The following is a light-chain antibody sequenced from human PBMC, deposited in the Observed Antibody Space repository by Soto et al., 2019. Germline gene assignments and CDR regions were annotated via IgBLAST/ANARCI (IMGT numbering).Light chain of an antibody. CDR2: DVT. Sequence: QSALTQPRSVSASPGQSVTISCTGTSSDVGRYDYVSWYQQHPGKAPKLIVYDVTERPSGVPDRFSGSKSGNTASLTISGLQAEYEADYSCCSFAGSYSYVFGTGTRSQS. CDR3: CSFAGSYSYV. V-gene: IGLV2-11*01. CDR1: SSDVGRYDY. J-gene: IGLJ1*01.